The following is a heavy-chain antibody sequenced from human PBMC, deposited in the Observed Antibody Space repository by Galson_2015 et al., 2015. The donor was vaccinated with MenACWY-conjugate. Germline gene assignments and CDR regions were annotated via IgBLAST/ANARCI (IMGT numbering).Heavy chain of an antibody. CDR2: IYYSGST. V-gene: IGHV4-39*07. D-gene: IGHD3-22*01. CDR3: ARTFYDSSGLDAFDI. CDR1: GGSISSSSYY. J-gene: IGHJ3*02. Sequence: SLTCTVSGGSISSSSYYWGWIRQPPGKGLEWIGSIYYSGSTYYNPSLKSRVTISVDTSKNQFSLKLSSVTAADTAVYYCARTFYDSSGLDAFDIWGQGTMVTVSS.